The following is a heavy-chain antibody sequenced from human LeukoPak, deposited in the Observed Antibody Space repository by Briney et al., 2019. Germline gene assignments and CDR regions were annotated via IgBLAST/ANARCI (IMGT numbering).Heavy chain of an antibody. V-gene: IGHV3-7*01. Sequence: GGSLRLSCIVSGFTFSSYWMNWVRQAPGKGLEWVANIKPDGSEKYYVDSVKGRFTISRDNAQNSLSLQMNSLSAEDTAVYYCVTSQHYDDAYWGQGTLVTVSS. J-gene: IGHJ4*02. CDR3: VTSQHYDDAY. CDR2: IKPDGSEK. CDR1: GFTFSSYW. D-gene: IGHD3-16*01.